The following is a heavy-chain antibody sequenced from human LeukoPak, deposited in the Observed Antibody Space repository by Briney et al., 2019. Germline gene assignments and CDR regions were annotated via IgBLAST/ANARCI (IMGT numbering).Heavy chain of an antibody. CDR1: GFTLSTYA. Sequence: GGSLRLSCAASGFTLSTYAMNWVRQAPGKGLEWVSHITSVTSTIFYADSVKGRFTISRDNANNFLHLQMNSLRAEDTAVYYCARDKGWSGYGADYRGQGTLVTVSS. V-gene: IGHV3-48*04. D-gene: IGHD3-3*01. J-gene: IGHJ4*02. CDR3: ARDKGWSGYGADY. CDR2: ITSVTSTI.